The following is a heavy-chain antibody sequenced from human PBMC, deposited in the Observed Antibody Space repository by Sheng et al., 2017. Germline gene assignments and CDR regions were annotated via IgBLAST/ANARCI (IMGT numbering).Heavy chain of an antibody. Sequence: EVQLVESGGGLVKPGGSLRLSCAASGFSFSNAWMSWVRQAPGKGLEWVGRIKSKTDGGTTDYAAPVKGRFIISRDDSKNTLYLQINSLKTEDTAVYYCTTELAMVRGVLDYWGQGTLVTVSS. CDR3: TTELAMVRGVLDY. V-gene: IGHV3-15*01. D-gene: IGHD3-10*01. CDR2: IKSKTDGGTT. CDR1: GFSFSNAW. J-gene: IGHJ4*02.